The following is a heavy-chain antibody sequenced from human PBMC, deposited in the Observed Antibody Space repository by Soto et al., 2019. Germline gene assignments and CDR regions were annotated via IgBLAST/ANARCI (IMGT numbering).Heavy chain of an antibody. D-gene: IGHD3-10*01. CDR2: ISGSGGST. CDR3: AKGGLLLWFGEQHYYMDV. V-gene: IGHV3-23*01. J-gene: IGHJ6*03. CDR1: GFTFSSYA. Sequence: GGSLRLSCAASGFTFSSYAMSWVRQAPGKGLEWVPAISGSGGSTYYADSVKGRFTISRDNSKNTLYLQMNSLRAEDTAVYYCAKGGLLLWFGEQHYYMDVWGKGTTVTVSS.